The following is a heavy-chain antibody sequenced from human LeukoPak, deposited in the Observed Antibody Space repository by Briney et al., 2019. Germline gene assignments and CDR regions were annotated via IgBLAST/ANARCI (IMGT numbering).Heavy chain of an antibody. J-gene: IGHJ4*02. CDR3: ATSGGYYQFDY. CDR1: GFTFSSYS. CDR2: ISSSSSYI. Sequence: GGSLRLSCAASGFTFSSYSMNWVRQAPGKGLEWVSSISSSSSYIYYADSVKGRFTISRDNSKNTLYLQMNSLRADDTAVYYCATSGGYYQFDYWGQGTLVTVSS. D-gene: IGHD1-26*01. V-gene: IGHV3-21*04.